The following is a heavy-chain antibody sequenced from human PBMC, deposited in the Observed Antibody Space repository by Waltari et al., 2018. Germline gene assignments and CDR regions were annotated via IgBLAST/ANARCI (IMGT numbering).Heavy chain of an antibody. CDR2: IIPIFGTA. V-gene: IGHV1-69*12. Sequence: QVQLVQSGAEVKKPGSSVKVSCKASGGTFSSFAICWVRQAPGHGLEWMGGIIPIFGTANYAQKFQGRVTITADESTSTAYMELSSLRSEDTAVYYCAREGTGYSSSWPPAYFQHWGQGTLVTVSS. J-gene: IGHJ1*01. CDR1: GGTFSSFA. D-gene: IGHD6-13*01. CDR3: AREGTGYSSSWPPAYFQH.